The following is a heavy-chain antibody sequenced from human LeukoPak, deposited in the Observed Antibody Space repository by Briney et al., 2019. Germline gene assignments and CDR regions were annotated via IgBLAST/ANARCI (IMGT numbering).Heavy chain of an antibody. V-gene: IGHV4-34*01. CDR3: AREGWRNAVAGRLFYFDY. J-gene: IGHJ4*02. CDR2: INHSGST. CDR1: GGSFSGYY. Sequence: SETLSLTCAVYGGSFSGYYWSWIRQPPGKGLEWIGEINHSGSTNYNPPLKSRVTMSVDTSKNQFSLKLSSVTAADTAVYYCAREGWRNAVAGRLFYFDYWGQGTLVTVSS. D-gene: IGHD6-19*01.